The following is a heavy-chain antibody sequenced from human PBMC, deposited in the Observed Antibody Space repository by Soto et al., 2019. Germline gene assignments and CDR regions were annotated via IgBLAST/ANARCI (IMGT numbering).Heavy chain of an antibody. CDR2: INPSGGST. CDR1: GYTFTTYH. V-gene: IGHV1-46*01. CDR3: WVNPGY. D-gene: IGHD3-22*01. Sequence: ASVKVSCKASGYTFTTYHMHWVRQAPGQGLEWMGIINPSGGSTSYEQKFQGRFSISRDNGKNTLYLQMDSLRGEDTAVYYCWVNPGYWGQGTLVTVSS. J-gene: IGHJ4*02.